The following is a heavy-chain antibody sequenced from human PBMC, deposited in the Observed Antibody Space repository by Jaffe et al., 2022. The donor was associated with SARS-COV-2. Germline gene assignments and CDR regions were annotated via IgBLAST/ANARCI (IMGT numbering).Heavy chain of an antibody. CDR1: GGSISSGGYY. CDR2: IYYSGST. CDR3: ARANCSSTSCYRAYYYGMDV. J-gene: IGHJ6*02. D-gene: IGHD2-2*01. Sequence: QVQLQESGPGLVKPSQTLSLTCTVSGGSISSGGYYWSWIRQHPGKGLEWIGYIYYSGSTYYNPSLKSRVTISVDTSKNQFSLKLSSVTAADTAVYYCARANCSSTSCYRAYYYGMDVWGQGTTVTVSS. V-gene: IGHV4-31*03.